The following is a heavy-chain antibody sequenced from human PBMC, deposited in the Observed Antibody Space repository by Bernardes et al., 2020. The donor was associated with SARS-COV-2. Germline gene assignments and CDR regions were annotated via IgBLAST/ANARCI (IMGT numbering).Heavy chain of an antibody. J-gene: IGHJ4*02. V-gene: IGHV1-2*02. CDR3: ARDPSIAAAGSNFDY. Sequence: ASVKVSCMASGYTFTGYYMHWVRQAPGQGLEWMGWINPNSGGTNYAQKFQGRVTMTRDTSISTAYMELSRLRSDDTAVYYCARDPSIAAAGSNFDYLAREPWSPSPQ. CDR2: INPNSGGT. D-gene: IGHD6-13*01. CDR1: GYTFTGYY.